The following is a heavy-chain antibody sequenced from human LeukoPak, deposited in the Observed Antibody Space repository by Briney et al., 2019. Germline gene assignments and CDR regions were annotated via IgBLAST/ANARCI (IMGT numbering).Heavy chain of an antibody. CDR3: ASKGNNWNYD. V-gene: IGHV3-21*04. CDR1: GFTFSSYG. J-gene: IGHJ4*02. D-gene: IGHD1-7*01. CDR2: ISSSSSYI. Sequence: GGSLRLSCAASGFTFSSYGMNWVRQAPGKGLEWVSSISSSSSYIYYADSVKGRFTISRDNAKNSLYLQMNSLRAEDAAVYYCASKGNNWNYDWGQGTLVTVSS.